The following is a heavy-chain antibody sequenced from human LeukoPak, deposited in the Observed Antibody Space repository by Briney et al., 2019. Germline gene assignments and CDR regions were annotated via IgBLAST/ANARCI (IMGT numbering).Heavy chain of an antibody. V-gene: IGHV4-39*01. D-gene: IGHD6-6*01. J-gene: IGHJ5*02. CDR2: IYYSGST. Sequence: PSETLSLTCTVTGGSICSSSYYWGWIRQPPGKGLEWIGSIYYSGSTYYNPSLKSRVTISVDTSKNQFSLKLSSVTAADTAVYYCARHAGYLSRPFDPWAREPWSPSPQ. CDR3: ARHAGYLSRPFDP. CDR1: GGSICSSSYY.